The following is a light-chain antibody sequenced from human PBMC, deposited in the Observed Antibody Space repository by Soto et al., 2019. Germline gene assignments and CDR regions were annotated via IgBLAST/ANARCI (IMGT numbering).Light chain of an antibody. CDR2: GAS. CDR3: QQRSSWPL. CDR1: QSARSS. V-gene: IGKV3-15*01. Sequence: EIVMTQSPATLSVSPGERATLSCRASQSARSSLAWYQQKPGQAPRLLIYGASTGATGIPARFSGSGSGTDFTLTISGLQSEDSAVYFCQQRSSWPLFGGGTKVDIK. J-gene: IGKJ4*01.